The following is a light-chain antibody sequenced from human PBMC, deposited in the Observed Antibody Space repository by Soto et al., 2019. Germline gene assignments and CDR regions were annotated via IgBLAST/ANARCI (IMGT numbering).Light chain of an antibody. CDR3: QQYGSSPPT. V-gene: IGKV3-20*01. CDR2: GAS. CDR1: QSVSSSY. Sequence: EIVLTQSPGTLSLSPGERATLSCRASQSVSSSYLAWYQQKPGQAPRLLIYGASSRATGIPDRLSDSGSRTDFTLTISRLEPEDFAVYYCQQYGSSPPTFGPGTKVAIK. J-gene: IGKJ3*01.